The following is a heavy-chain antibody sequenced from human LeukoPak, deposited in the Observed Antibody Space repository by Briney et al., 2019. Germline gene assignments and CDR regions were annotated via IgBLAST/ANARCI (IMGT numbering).Heavy chain of an antibody. CDR1: GFTFSSYE. V-gene: IGHV3-48*03. CDR2: ISSSGSTI. D-gene: IGHD3-16*01. Sequence: PGGSLRLSCAASGFTFSSYEMNWVRQAPGKGLEWVSYISSSGSTIYYADSVKGRFTISRDNAKNSLYLQMNNLRAEDTAVYYCARDNDRKDDSWGQGTLVTVSS. CDR3: ARDNDRKDDS. J-gene: IGHJ5*02.